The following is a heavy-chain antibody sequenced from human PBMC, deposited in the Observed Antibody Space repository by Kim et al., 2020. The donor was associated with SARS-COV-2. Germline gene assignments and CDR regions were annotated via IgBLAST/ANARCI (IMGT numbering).Heavy chain of an antibody. J-gene: IGHJ1*01. Sequence: SVKVSCKASGGIFSNYAINWVRQAPGQGLEWMGGITPIFGTANYAQKFQGRVTITADESTSTAYMELSSLRSEDTAGYYCSRDIGDYYGSGSHEVPDWG. CDR3: SRDIGDYYGSGSHEVPD. CDR1: GGIFSNYA. D-gene: IGHD3-10*01. V-gene: IGHV1-69*13. CDR2: ITPIFGTA.